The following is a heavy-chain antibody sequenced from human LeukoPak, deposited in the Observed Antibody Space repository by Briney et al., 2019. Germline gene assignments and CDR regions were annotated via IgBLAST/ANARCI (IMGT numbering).Heavy chain of an antibody. CDR3: TTDKYCSGGSCYSGFDY. V-gene: IGHV3-15*01. CDR2: IKSKTDGGET. CDR1: GFTFINAW. J-gene: IGHJ4*02. D-gene: IGHD2-15*01. Sequence: PGGSFRLSVAASGFTFINAWMTGFRQAPGKGRDGCGRIKSKTDGGETNYATHVKGRFTISRDASKNTMYLQMDSLKTADTDVYYCTTDKYCSGGSCYSGFDYWGQGTLVTVSS.